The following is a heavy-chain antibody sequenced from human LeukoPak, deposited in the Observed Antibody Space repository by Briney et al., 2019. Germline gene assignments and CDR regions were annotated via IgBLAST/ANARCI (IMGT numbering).Heavy chain of an antibody. J-gene: IGHJ4*02. CDR3: ARTGQAVAGTAFDY. Sequence: ASVNVSCTASGYTFTIYDINWVRQAPAQGLVWMGWMNPNRGNTGYAQKFQGRVSMTRNTSINTAYMELSGLRADDRAVYYCARTGQAVAGTAFDYWGQGTLVTVSS. D-gene: IGHD6-19*01. CDR2: MNPNRGNT. V-gene: IGHV1-8*02. CDR1: GYTFTIYD.